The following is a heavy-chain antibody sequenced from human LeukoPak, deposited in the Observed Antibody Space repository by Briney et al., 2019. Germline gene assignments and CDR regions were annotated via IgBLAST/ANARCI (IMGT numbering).Heavy chain of an antibody. CDR3: ARDGAHKNHYYSYYYMDV. J-gene: IGHJ6*03. Sequence: PAETLSLTCTVSGASISSYYWTWVRQPPGKGLEWLGYIYDSVSTNYNPSLKSRVTISVDTSNNQFSLKLSSVTAADTAVYYCARDGAHKNHYYSYYYMDVWGKGTTVTVSS. V-gene: IGHV4-59*01. D-gene: IGHD3-16*01. CDR1: GASISSYY. CDR2: IYDSVST.